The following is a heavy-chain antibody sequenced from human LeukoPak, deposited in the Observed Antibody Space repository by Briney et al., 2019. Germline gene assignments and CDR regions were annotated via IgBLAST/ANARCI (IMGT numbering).Heavy chain of an antibody. D-gene: IGHD2-15*01. V-gene: IGHV3-11*01. CDR2: ISRSGSTK. CDR3: ARVLRYCSGGNCYSGGLGYMDV. J-gene: IGHJ6*03. Sequence: GSLRLSCTASGFTFGDYALTWVRQAPGKGLEWVSSISRSGSTKYYADSVKGRFTISRDNAKNSLFLQMNSLRAEDTAVYYCARVLRYCSGGNCYSGGLGYMDVWGKGTTVTISS. CDR1: GFTFGDYA.